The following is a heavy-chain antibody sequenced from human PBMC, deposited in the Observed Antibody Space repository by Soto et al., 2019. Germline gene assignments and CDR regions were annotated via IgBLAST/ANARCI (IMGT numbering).Heavy chain of an antibody. CDR1: GYTLTELS. CDR3: ATISIVAVPAAIRPPPPYYYYGMDV. CDR2: FDPEDGET. D-gene: IGHD2-2*02. V-gene: IGHV1-24*01. J-gene: IGHJ6*02. Sequence: ASVKVSCKVSGYTLTELSMHWVRQAPGKGLEWMGGFDPEDGETIYAQKFQGRVTMTEDTSTDTAYMELSSLRSEDTAVYYCATISIVAVPAAIRPPPPYYYYGMDVWGQGTTVTVSS.